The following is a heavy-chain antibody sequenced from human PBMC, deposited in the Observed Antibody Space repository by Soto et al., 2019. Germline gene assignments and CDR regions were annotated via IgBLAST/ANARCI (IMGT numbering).Heavy chain of an antibody. CDR3: AKLMYYYDSSGWASAFDI. V-gene: IGHV3-23*01. CDR2: ISGSGGST. Sequence: GGSLRLSCAASGFTFSSYAMSWVRQAPGKGLEWVSAISGSGGSTYYADSVKGRFTISRDNSKNTLYLQMNSLRAEDTAVYYCAKLMYYYDSSGWASAFDIWGQGTMVTVS. D-gene: IGHD3-22*01. J-gene: IGHJ3*02. CDR1: GFTFSSYA.